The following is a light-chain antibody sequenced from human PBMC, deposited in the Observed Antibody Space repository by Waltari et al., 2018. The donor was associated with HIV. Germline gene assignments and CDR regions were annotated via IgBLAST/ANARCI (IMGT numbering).Light chain of an antibody. J-gene: IGLJ1*01. CDR3: AAWDDSLSGPHYV. V-gene: IGLV1-47*01. CDR1: SSTIGSNY. CDR2: RNN. Sequence: QSVLTQPPSASGTPGQRVTLTCSGRSSTIGSNYVYRYQQLPGTAPKLLIYRNNQRPSGVPDRFSGSKSGTSASLAISGLRSEDEADYYCAAWDDSLSGPHYVFGTGTKVTVL.